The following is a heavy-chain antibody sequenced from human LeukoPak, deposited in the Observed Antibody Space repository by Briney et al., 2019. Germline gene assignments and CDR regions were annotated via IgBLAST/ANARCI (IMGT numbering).Heavy chain of an antibody. V-gene: IGHV3-48*03. J-gene: IGHJ4*02. CDR1: GFTFSTYP. CDR3: VAAGFDY. Sequence: GGSLRLSCAASGFTFSTYPMHWVRQAPGKGLEWVSYISTSGTTMYYADSAKGRFTISRDDAKNSLYLQMNSLRAEDTAVYYCVAAGFDYWGQGTLVTLSS. CDR2: ISTSGTTM.